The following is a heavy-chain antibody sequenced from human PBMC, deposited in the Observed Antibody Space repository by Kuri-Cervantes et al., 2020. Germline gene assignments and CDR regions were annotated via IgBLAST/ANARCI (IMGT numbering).Heavy chain of an antibody. CDR3: AREGNYYDRSKGWFDP. CDR1: GFTFSSYS. D-gene: IGHD3-22*01. CDR2: ISSSSSYI. Sequence: GESLKISCAASGFTFSSYSMNWVRQAPGKGLEWVSSISSSSSYIYYADSVQGRFTISRDNAKNSLYLQMNSLRAEDTAVYYCAREGNYYDRSKGWFDPWGQGTLVTVSS. V-gene: IGHV3-21*04. J-gene: IGHJ5*02.